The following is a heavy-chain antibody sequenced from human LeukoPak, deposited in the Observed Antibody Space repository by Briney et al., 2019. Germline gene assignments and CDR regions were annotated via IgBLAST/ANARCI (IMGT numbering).Heavy chain of an antibody. J-gene: IGHJ4*02. CDR1: GCTFSSYA. V-gene: IGHV1-69*01. CDR2: IIPIFGTA. D-gene: IGHD2-2*03. Sequence: SVKVSCKASGCTFSSYAISWVRQAPGQGLEWMGGIIPIFGTANYAQKFQGRVTITADESTSTAYMELSSLRSEDTAVYYCARFPVDVVEGDDYWGQGTLVTVSS. CDR3: ARFPVDVVEGDDY.